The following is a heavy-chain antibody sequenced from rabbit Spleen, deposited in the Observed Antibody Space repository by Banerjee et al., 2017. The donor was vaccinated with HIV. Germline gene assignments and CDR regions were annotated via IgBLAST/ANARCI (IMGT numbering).Heavy chain of an antibody. Sequence: QEQLEESGGDLVKPEGSLTLTCKASGFSFSSSYWICWVRQAPGKGLEWIACIDAGSRNNEYYAPWAKGRFTITRSTSLNTVTLQMTSLTAADTATYFCARDSGTSFSTYGMDLWGQGTLVTVS. J-gene: IGHJ6*01. CDR1: GFSFSSSYW. CDR3: ARDSGTSFSTYGMDL. V-gene: IGHV1S45*01. D-gene: IGHD8-1*01. CDR2: IDAGSRNNE.